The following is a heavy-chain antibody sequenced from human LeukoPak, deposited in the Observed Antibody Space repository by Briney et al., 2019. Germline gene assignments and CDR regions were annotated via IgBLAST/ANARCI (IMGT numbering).Heavy chain of an antibody. CDR1: GYTFTSYG. J-gene: IGHJ4*02. D-gene: IGHD2-2*01. Sequence: EASVKVSCKASGYTFTSYGINWVRQAPGQGLEWMGWISAYNGNTNYAQKLQGRVTMTTDTSTSTAYMELRSLRSDDTAVYYCARVPGLYCSSTSCYEVWYSSSWTGYGGQGTLVTVSS. CDR2: ISAYNGNT. CDR3: ARVPGLYCSSTSCYEVWYSSSWTGY. V-gene: IGHV1-18*01.